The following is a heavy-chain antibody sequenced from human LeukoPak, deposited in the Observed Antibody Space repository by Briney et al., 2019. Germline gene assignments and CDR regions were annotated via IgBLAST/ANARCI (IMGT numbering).Heavy chain of an antibody. V-gene: IGHV1-2*02. CDR2: INPNSGGT. CDR1: GYTFTGYY. Sequence: ASVKVSCKASGYTFTGYYMHWVRQAPGQGLEWMGWINPNSGGTNYAQKFQGRVTMTRDTSISTAYMELSRLRSDDTAVYYCARGGVIITSYNWFDPWGQGTLVTASS. CDR3: ARGGVIITSYNWFDP. J-gene: IGHJ5*02. D-gene: IGHD3-10*01.